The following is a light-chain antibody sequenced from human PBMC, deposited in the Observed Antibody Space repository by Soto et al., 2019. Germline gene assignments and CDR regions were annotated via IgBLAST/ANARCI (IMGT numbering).Light chain of an antibody. CDR3: SSYTSSRTLV. CDR1: SSDVGGYNY. CDR2: AVS. Sequence: QSVLTQPASVSGSPGQSITISCTGTSSDVGGYNYVSWYQQHPGKAPKLMIYAVSNRPSGVSNRFSGSKSGNTATLTISGLQTDDEADYYCSSYTSSRTLVFGTGTKVTVL. J-gene: IGLJ1*01. V-gene: IGLV2-14*01.